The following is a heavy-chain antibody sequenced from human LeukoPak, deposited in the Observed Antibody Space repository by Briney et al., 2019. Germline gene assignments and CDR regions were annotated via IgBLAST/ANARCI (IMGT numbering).Heavy chain of an antibody. CDR2: IVVGSGNT. CDR3: AAESNYDFWSGYENY. Sequence: SVKVSCKASGFTFTSSAVQWVRQARGQRLEWIGWIVVGSGNTNYAQKFQERVTITRDMSTSTAYMELSSLRSEDTAVYYCAAESNYDFWSGYENYWGQGTLVTVSS. D-gene: IGHD3-3*01. V-gene: IGHV1-58*01. J-gene: IGHJ4*02. CDR1: GFTFTSSA.